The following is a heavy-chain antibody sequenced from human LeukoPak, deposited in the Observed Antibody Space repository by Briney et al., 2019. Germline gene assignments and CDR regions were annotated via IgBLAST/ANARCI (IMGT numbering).Heavy chain of an antibody. V-gene: IGHV3-30*04. CDR1: GFTFSDYA. D-gene: IGHD6-6*01. CDR3: AREERGHLVGY. CDR2: ITYDDGRRQ. Sequence: GGSMRLSCATSGFTFSDYAMHWDRQAPGKGLEWVALITYDDGRRQYYADTVKGRFTITRDNSKNTLSLQMNSLRSDDTAVYYCAREERGHLVGYWGQGTLV. J-gene: IGHJ4*02.